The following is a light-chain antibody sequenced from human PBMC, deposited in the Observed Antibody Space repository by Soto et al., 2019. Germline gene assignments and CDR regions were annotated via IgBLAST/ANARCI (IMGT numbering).Light chain of an antibody. J-gene: IGLJ3*02. V-gene: IGLV1-47*01. CDR2: RNN. Sequence: QSVLTQPPSASETPGQRVTISCSGSSSNIRSNYVYWYQQLPGTAPKLLIYRNNQRPSGVPDRFSGSKSGTSASLAISGLRSEDEADYCCAAWDDSLSAWVFGGGTKLTVL. CDR1: SSNIRSNY. CDR3: AAWDDSLSAWV.